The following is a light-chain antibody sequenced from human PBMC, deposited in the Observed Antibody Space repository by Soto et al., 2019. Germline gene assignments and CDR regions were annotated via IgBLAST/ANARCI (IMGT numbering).Light chain of an antibody. CDR1: QSVSSSF. CDR2: GAS. CDR3: QQYVTSPWA. Sequence: ETMLAQSPGTLAISPGKSATLSCRASQSVSSSFLAWYQQKPGQAPRLLIYGASNRATGIPDRFSGSGSGTDFTLTISRLEPEDFAVYYCQQYVTSPWAFGQGTKVDIK. V-gene: IGKV3-20*01. J-gene: IGKJ1*01.